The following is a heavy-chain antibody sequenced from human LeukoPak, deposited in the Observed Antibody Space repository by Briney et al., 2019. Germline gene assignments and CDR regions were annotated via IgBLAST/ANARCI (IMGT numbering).Heavy chain of an antibody. CDR2: TGYDGSNK. CDR1: GFSFSSYG. V-gene: IGHV3-30*18. J-gene: IGHJ4*02. D-gene: IGHD3-22*01. CDR3: AKEIYYDSSAFFDY. Sequence: PGGSLRLSCAASGFSFSSYGIHWVRQAPGKGLEWVAVTGYDGSNKYYADSVKGRFTISRDNSKNTLYLQMNSLRTEDTAVYFCAKEIYYDSSAFFDYWGQGTLVTVSA.